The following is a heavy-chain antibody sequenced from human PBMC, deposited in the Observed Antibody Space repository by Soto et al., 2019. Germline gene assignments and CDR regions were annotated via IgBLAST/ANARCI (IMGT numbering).Heavy chain of an antibody. CDR2: SSVSGSDDST. D-gene: IGHD3-3*01. V-gene: IGHV3-23*01. J-gene: IGHJ6*02. Sequence: PGGSLRLSCAASGFTLSTFAMSWVRQGPGKGLEWVSSSSVSGSDDSTYFADSVKGRFTISRDNSKNTLYLQMNSLRAEDTAVYYCAKAHRSGYYTGVFYYYYGMDVWGQGTTVTVSS. CDR3: AKAHRSGYYTGVFYYYYGMDV. CDR1: GFTLSTFA.